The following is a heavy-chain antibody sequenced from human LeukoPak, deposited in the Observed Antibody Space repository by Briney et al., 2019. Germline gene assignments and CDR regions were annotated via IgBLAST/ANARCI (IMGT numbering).Heavy chain of an antibody. Sequence: PGGSLRLSCAASGFTFSSYSMNWVRQAPGKGLEWVSSISSSSNYIYYADSVKGRFTISRDNAKNSLCLQMNSLRAEDTAVYYCARAATGAMVRGVIIPSDYWGQGTLVTVSS. V-gene: IGHV3-21*01. CDR2: ISSSSNYI. CDR3: ARAATGAMVRGVIIPSDY. CDR1: GFTFSSYS. J-gene: IGHJ4*02. D-gene: IGHD3-10*01.